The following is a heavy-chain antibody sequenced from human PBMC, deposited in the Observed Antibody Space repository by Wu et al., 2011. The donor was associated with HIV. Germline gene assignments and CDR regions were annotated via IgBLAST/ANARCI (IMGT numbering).Heavy chain of an antibody. CDR1: GYTFTSYY. CDR2: ISPSGGST. Sequence: SCKASGYTFTSYYMHWVRQAPGQGLEWMGIISPSGGSTNYAQKFQGRVTMTRDTSITTAYMELSRLRSDDTAVYYCARDPYSSSFYYYYFMDVWGKGTTVTVSS. J-gene: IGHJ6*03. CDR3: ARDPYSSSFYYYYFMDV. D-gene: IGHD6-6*01. V-gene: IGHV1-46*01.